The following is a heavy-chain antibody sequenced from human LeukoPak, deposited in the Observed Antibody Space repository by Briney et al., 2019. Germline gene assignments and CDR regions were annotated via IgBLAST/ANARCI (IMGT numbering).Heavy chain of an antibody. Sequence: PGGSLRLSCAASGLTFSSYAMTWVRQAPGKGLEWVSAISRSGGSTNYADSVKGRFTISRDNSKNTLYLQMNSLRAEDTAVYYCAKGGYSIAAYYYYYYMDVWGKGTTVTVSS. CDR3: AKGGYSIAAYYYYYYMDV. CDR1: GLTFSSYA. J-gene: IGHJ6*03. CDR2: ISRSGGST. V-gene: IGHV3-23*01. D-gene: IGHD6-25*01.